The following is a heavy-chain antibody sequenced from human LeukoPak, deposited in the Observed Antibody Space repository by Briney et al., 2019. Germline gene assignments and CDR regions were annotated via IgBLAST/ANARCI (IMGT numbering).Heavy chain of an antibody. V-gene: IGHV1-69*05. J-gene: IGHJ4*02. CDR1: GGTFSSYA. D-gene: IGHD6-13*01. Sequence: GTSVKVSCKASGGTFSSYAISWVRQAPGQGLEWMGGIIPILGTANYAQRLQGRVTITTDESTSTAYMELSSLRSEDTAVYYCARDSPRGVRGYSSSWDRYYFDYWGQGTLVTVSS. CDR3: ARDSPRGVRGYSSSWDRYYFDY. CDR2: IIPILGTA.